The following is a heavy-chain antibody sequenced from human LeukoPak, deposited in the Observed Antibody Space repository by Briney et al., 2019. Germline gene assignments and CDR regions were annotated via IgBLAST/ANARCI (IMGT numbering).Heavy chain of an antibody. J-gene: IGHJ4*02. CDR3: ASYIAAAGPFDY. CDR1: GFTFSSYG. D-gene: IGHD6-13*01. V-gene: IGHV3-30*02. CDR2: IRYDGSNK. Sequence: GGSLRLSCAGSGFTFSSYGMHWVRQAPGKGLEWVAFIRYDGSNKYYADSVKGRFTISRDNSKNTLYLQMNSLRAEDTAVYYCASYIAAAGPFDYWGQGTLVTVSS.